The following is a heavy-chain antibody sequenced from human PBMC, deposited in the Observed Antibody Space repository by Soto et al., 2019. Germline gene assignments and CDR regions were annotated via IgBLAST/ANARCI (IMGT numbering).Heavy chain of an antibody. Sequence: KVSCKASGFTFSSSALQWVRQARGQRLEWIGWSVVGSGNTNYAQKFQERVTITRDMSTSTAYMELNSLRSDDTAVYYCAARGFRDYYMDVWGKGTTGTVSS. D-gene: IGHD3-10*01. CDR3: AARGFRDYYMDV. V-gene: IGHV1-58*01. J-gene: IGHJ6*03. CDR1: GFTFSSSA. CDR2: SVVGSGNT.